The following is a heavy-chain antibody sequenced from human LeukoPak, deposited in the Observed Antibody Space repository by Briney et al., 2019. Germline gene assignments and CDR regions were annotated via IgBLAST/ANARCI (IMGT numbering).Heavy chain of an antibody. J-gene: IGHJ4*02. Sequence: GGSLRLSCAASGFTFDDYTMHWVRQAPGKGLEWVSLISWDGGSTYYADSVKGRFTISRDNSKNSLYLQMNGLRTEDTALYYCAKDIERYCSSTSCYAPDYWGQGTLVTVSS. D-gene: IGHD2-2*01. CDR2: ISWDGGST. V-gene: IGHV3-43*01. CDR3: AKDIERYCSSTSCYAPDY. CDR1: GFTFDDYT.